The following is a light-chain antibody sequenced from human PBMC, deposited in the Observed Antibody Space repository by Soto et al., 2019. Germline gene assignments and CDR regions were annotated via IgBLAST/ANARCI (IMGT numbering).Light chain of an antibody. Sequence: DIQMTQSPSSLYASVGDRVTIACQSSHDVSRNLNWFQQKPGEAPKLLIYDASNLERGVPSRVSGDGSGTHFTFTISSLQPEDVATYYCQQYNSMLSFGGGT. J-gene: IGKJ4*01. V-gene: IGKV1-33*01. CDR1: HDVSRN. CDR2: DAS. CDR3: QQYNSMLS.